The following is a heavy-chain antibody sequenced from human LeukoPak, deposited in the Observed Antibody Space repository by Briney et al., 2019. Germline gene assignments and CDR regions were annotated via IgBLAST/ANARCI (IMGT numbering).Heavy chain of an antibody. J-gene: IGHJ2*01. V-gene: IGHV3-73*01. D-gene: IGHD6-19*01. CDR3: RAAVAGDYFDL. CDR1: GFTLSGAA. Sequence: GGSLKLSCAASGFTLSGAAMHWVRQASGKGLEWLGRIRSKADSYTTAYAASVKGRFTVSRDDSKNTAYLQMNSLKTEDTAVYYCRAAVAGDYFDLRGRGTLVTVSS. CDR2: IRSKADSYTT.